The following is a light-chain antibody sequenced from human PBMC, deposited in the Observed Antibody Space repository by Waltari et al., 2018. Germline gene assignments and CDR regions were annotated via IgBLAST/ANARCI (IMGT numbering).Light chain of an antibody. V-gene: IGKV5-2*01. J-gene: IGKJ2*01. CDR1: QDIDDE. CDR2: EAT. CDR3: LEHDNFPTHT. Sequence: ETTLTQSPAFMSATPRDKVNISCRASQDIDDEMNWYQQKPGEGAIFIIQEATTLGPGIPPRFSGSGYGTDFTFTINNIQSEDVASYFCLEHDNFPTHTFGQGTKLEIK.